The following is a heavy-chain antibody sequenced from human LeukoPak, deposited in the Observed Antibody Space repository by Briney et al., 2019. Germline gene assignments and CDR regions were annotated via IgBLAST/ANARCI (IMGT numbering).Heavy chain of an antibody. CDR1: GYSFTSYW. CDR3: ARRMLSSGWIDAFDI. CDR2: IYPGDSDT. Sequence: GESLQISCKGSGYSFTSYWIGWVRQMPGKGLEWMGIIYPGDSDTRYSPSFQGQVTISADKSISTAYLQWSSLKASDTAMYYCARRMLSSGWIDAFDIWGQGTMVTVSS. D-gene: IGHD6-19*01. J-gene: IGHJ3*02. V-gene: IGHV5-51*01.